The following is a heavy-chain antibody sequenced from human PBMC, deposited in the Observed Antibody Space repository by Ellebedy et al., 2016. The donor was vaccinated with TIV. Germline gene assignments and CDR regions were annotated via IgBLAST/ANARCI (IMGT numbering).Heavy chain of an antibody. CDR2: ISYDGSKK. V-gene: IGHV3-30*18. CDR1: GFTFSSYG. CDR3: AKDRPKWGAYSSSWYDVESGAYYYGMDV. D-gene: IGHD6-13*01. Sequence: GESLKISCAASGFTFSSYGMHWVRQAPGKGLEWVAVISYDGSKKYYVDSVTGRFTISRDNSKNTLYMQMNSLRPEDTAGYYCAKDRPKWGAYSSSWYDVESGAYYYGMDVWGQGTTVTVSS. J-gene: IGHJ6*02.